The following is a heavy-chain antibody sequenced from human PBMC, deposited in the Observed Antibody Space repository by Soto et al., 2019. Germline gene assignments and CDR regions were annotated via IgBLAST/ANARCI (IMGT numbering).Heavy chain of an antibody. Sequence: SGPTLVNPTQTLTLTCTFSGFSLSSKGMRVSWIRQPPGKALEWLARIDWDDDKFYSPSLRTRLAISKGTSKNQVVLTMTNVDPMDTATYYCARSPGGFTVATYFFDYWGQGALVTVSS. CDR1: GFSLSSKGMR. V-gene: IGHV2-70*04. D-gene: IGHD3-16*01. CDR2: IDWDDDK. CDR3: ARSPGGFTVATYFFDY. J-gene: IGHJ4*02.